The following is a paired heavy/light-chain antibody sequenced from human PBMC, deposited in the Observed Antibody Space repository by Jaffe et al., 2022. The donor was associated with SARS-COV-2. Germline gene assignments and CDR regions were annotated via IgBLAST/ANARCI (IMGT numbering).Light chain of an antibody. V-gene: IGKV3-20*01. CDR2: GAS. CDR1: RSVSGSN. Sequence: EIVLTQSPGTLSLSAGERATLSCRASRSVSGSNLAWYQQKPGQTPRLLIYGASSRTTGVPVRFSGTGSGTDFTLTISRLEPEDFAVYYCQQYSSAPYTFGQGTKVEI. CDR3: QQYSSAPYT. J-gene: IGKJ2*01.
Heavy chain of an antibody. J-gene: IGHJ5*02. CDR2: VLHDGRNA. Sequence: QVRLVESGGGVVQPGRSLRLSCAASGFTFSSYGMHWVRQAPGEGLEWVAVVLHDGRNAQYADSVKGRFTISKDNSKSILFLQMDSLRPEDTAVYFCARAFKSVAAGVEGDTWGQGTLVTVSS. V-gene: IGHV3-30*03. D-gene: IGHD6-25*01. CDR1: GFTFSSYG. CDR3: ARAFKSVAAGVEGDT.